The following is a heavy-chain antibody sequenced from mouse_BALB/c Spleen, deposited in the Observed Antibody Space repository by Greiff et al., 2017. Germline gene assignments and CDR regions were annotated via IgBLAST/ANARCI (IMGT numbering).Heavy chain of an antibody. CDR2: ISDGGSYT. Sequence: DVKLVESGGGLVKPGGSLKLSCAASGFTFSDYYMYWVRQTPEKRLEWVATISDGGSYTYYPDTVKGRFTISRDNAKNTLYLQMSSLKSEDTAMYYCARRGGYDYWGQGTTLTVSS. V-gene: IGHV5-4*02. CDR3: ARRGGYDY. D-gene: IGHD2-2*01. J-gene: IGHJ2*01. CDR1: GFTFSDYY.